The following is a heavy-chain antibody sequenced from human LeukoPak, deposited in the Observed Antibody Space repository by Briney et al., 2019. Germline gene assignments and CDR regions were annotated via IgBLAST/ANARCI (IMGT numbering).Heavy chain of an antibody. V-gene: IGHV3-23*01. Sequence: PGGSLRLSCAASGFTFSSYWMHWVRQAPGKGLVWVSAISGSGGSTYYADSVKGRFTISRDNSKNTLYLQMNSLRAEDTAVYYCAKDGGYSSPYYFDYWGQGTLVTVSS. D-gene: IGHD5-18*01. J-gene: IGHJ4*02. CDR3: AKDGGYSSPYYFDY. CDR2: ISGSGGST. CDR1: GFTFSSYW.